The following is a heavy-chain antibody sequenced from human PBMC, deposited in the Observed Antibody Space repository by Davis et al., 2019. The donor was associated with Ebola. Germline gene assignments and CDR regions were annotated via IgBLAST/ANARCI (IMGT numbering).Heavy chain of an antibody. V-gene: IGHV5-51*01. CDR1: GYSFTSYW. J-gene: IGHJ2*01. Sequence: GGSLRLSCKGSGYSFTSYWIGWVRQMPGKGLEWMGIIYPGDSDTRYSPSFQGQVTISADKSISTAYLQWSSLKASDTAMYYCARFLGYYDSSGYYDAYWYFDLWGRGTLVTVSS. D-gene: IGHD3-22*01. CDR3: ARFLGYYDSSGYYDAYWYFDL. CDR2: IYPGDSDT.